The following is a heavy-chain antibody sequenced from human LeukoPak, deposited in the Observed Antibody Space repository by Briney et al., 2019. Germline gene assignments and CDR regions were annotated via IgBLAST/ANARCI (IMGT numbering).Heavy chain of an antibody. J-gene: IGHJ4*02. CDR3: ARIGYSSSCFDH. V-gene: IGHV3-7*01. Sequence: GGSLRLSCVVSGFTFSNYWMSWVRQAPGKGLEWVANIKQDGSEKHYVNSVKGRFTISRDNAKNSVYLQMNSLRAEDTAVYYCARIGYSSSCFDHWGQGTLVTVSS. CDR2: IKQDGSEK. D-gene: IGHD6-13*01. CDR1: GFTFSNYW.